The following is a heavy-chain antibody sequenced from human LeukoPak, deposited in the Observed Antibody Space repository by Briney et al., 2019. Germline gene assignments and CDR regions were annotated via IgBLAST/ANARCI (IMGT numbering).Heavy chain of an antibody. D-gene: IGHD3-22*01. CDR2: ISGSGGST. Sequence: QPGGTLRLSCAASGFTFSSYGMSWVRQAPGKGLEWVSAISGSGGSTYYADSVKGRFTISRDNSKNTLYLQMNSLRAEDTAVYYCAKAARYYYDSSGNFDYWGQGTLVTVSS. CDR1: GFTFSSYG. CDR3: AKAARYYYDSSGNFDY. V-gene: IGHV3-23*01. J-gene: IGHJ4*02.